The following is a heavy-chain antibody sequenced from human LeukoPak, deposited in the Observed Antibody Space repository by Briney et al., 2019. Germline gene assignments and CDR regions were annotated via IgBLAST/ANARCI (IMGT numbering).Heavy chain of an antibody. J-gene: IGHJ4*02. Sequence: PGGSLRLSCAASAFTFSDYYMSWIRQAPGKGLEWVSLISSSGDTTYYADSVRGRFTISRDNAKNSLYLQMNSLRAEDTAVYYCARLGSGGYSGYDGLDYWGQGTLVTVSS. D-gene: IGHD5-12*01. CDR3: ARLGSGGYSGYDGLDY. CDR2: ISSSGDTT. V-gene: IGHV3-11*04. CDR1: AFTFSDYY.